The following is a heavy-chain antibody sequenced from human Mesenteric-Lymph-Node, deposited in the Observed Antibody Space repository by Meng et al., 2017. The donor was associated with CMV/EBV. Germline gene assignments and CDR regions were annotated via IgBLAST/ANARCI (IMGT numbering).Heavy chain of an antibody. CDR2: IRHDGSQR. J-gene: IGHJ4*02. Sequence: GESLKISCVASGFTFRSYGMHWVRQAPGKGLEWVAFIRHDGSQRHYADSVKGRFTISRDNSKNTLYLHMNSLRTEDTAVYYCADLVVPVADFWGQGTLVTVSS. CDR1: GFTFRSYG. V-gene: IGHV3-30*02. CDR3: ADLVVPVADF. D-gene: IGHD2-2*01.